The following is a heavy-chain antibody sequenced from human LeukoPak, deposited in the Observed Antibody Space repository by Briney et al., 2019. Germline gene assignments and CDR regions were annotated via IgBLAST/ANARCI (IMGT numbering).Heavy chain of an antibody. CDR1: GGSFRGYY. CDR3: ARGPDVQWLPTGGTDY. V-gene: IGHV4-34*01. D-gene: IGHD6-19*01. J-gene: IGHJ4*02. CDR2: INHSGST. Sequence: PSDALSLTCAVYGGSFRGYYWSWIRQPPGKGLEWIGEINHSGSTNYNPSLKSRVTISVDTSKNQFSLKLSSVTAADTAVYYCARGPDVQWLPTGGTDYWGQGTLVTVSS.